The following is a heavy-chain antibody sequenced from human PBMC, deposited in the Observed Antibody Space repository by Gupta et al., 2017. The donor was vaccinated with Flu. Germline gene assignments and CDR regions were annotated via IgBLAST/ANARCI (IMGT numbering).Heavy chain of an antibody. D-gene: IGHD5-12*01. J-gene: IGHJ5*02. CDR2: IDPSDSYT. CDR3: ARQSQLLGIVATIGWWFDP. V-gene: IGHV5-10-1*01. Sequence: GRIDPSDSYTNYSPSFQGHVTISADKSISTAYLQWSSLKASDTAMYYCARQSQLLGIVATIGWWFDPWGQGTLVTVSS.